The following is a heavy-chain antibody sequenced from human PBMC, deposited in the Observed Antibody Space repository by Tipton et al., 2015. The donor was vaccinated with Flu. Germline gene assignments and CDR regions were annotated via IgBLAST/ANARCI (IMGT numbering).Heavy chain of an antibody. J-gene: IGHJ6*02. Sequence: SLRLSCAASGFTFSDYYMSWVRQAPGKGLEWLSFISGSGTNIYYADSVKGRFTTSRDNAKNSLYLQMNSLRAEDTAVYYCARVTTNGLDVWGLGTTVTVSS. CDR3: ARVTTNGLDV. CDR2: ISGSGTNI. V-gene: IGHV3-11*01. D-gene: IGHD1-14*01. CDR1: GFTFSDYY.